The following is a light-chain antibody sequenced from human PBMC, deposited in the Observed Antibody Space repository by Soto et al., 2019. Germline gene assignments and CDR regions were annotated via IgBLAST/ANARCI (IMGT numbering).Light chain of an antibody. Sequence: DIQMTQSPSSLSASVGDTVAITCQASQHMTDDCAWYQQKAGRAPKCLILLASRLQTGVPSRFSGSGSGTEFTLTISSLQPEDFATYYCLHHNGYPPVFGQGTKVEMK. CDR2: LAS. CDR1: QHMTDD. V-gene: IGKV1-17*01. J-gene: IGKJ2*01. CDR3: LHHNGYPPV.